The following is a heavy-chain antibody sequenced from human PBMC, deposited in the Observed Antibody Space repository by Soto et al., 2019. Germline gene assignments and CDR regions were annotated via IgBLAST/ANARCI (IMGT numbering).Heavy chain of an antibody. Sequence: VQVSCKAYRSTSSSYAISLLRQATRQGLEWMVGIIPIFGTANYAQKFQGRVTITADESTSTAYMELSSLRSEDTAVYYCARVLELSYYYYHGMDVWGQGTTVTVSS. V-gene: IGHV1-69*13. J-gene: IGHJ6*02. CDR1: RSTSSSYA. CDR3: ARVLELSYYYYHGMDV. CDR2: IIPIFGTA. D-gene: IGHD1-7*01.